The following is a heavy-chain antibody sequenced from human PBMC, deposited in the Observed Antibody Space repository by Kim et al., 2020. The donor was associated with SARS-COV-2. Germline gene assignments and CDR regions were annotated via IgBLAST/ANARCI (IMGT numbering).Heavy chain of an antibody. CDR2: IYYSGST. D-gene: IGHD4-17*01. CDR3: ARLSLYGDYDIYYYYGMDV. CDR1: GGSISSSSYY. Sequence: SETLSLTCTVSGGSISSSSYYWGWIRQPPGKGLEWIGSIYYSGSTYYNPSLKSRVTISVDTSKNQFSLKLSSVTAADTAVYYCARLSLYGDYDIYYYYGMDVWGQGTTVTVSS. V-gene: IGHV4-39*07. J-gene: IGHJ6*02.